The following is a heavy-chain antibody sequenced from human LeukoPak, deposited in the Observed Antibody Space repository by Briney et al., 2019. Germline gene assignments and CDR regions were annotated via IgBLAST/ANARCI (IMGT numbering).Heavy chain of an antibody. V-gene: IGHV3-30-3*01. J-gene: IGHJ6*02. D-gene: IGHD4-11*01. Sequence: GRSLRLSCAASGFSFTSYAMHWVRQAPGKGLDWVALISYDGSNKYYADSVKGRFTISRDNSRGTVHLQINSLRGEDTAVYFCAREFQDYTDYVRYYYYGLDVWGQGTTVTVS. CDR2: ISYDGSNK. CDR3: AREFQDYTDYVRYYYYGLDV. CDR1: GFSFTSYA.